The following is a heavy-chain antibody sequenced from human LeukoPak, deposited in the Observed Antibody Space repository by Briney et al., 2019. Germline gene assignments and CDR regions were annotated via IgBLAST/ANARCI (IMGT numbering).Heavy chain of an antibody. J-gene: IGHJ6*02. CDR1: GFTFSDYY. V-gene: IGHV3-11*01. Sequence: GGSLRLSCAASGFTFSDYYMSWIRQAPGKGLEWVSYISSSGSTIYYADSVKGRFTISRDNAKNSLYLQMNSLRAEDTAVYYCARRERRDGYNSFYYYYGVDVWGQGTTVTVSS. CDR3: ARRERRDGYNSFYYYYGVDV. CDR2: ISSSGSTI. D-gene: IGHD5-24*01.